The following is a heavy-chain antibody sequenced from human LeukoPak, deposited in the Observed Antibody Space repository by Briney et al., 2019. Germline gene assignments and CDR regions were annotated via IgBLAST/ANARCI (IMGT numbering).Heavy chain of an antibody. V-gene: IGHV3-73*01. D-gene: IGHD4/OR15-4a*01. CDR2: IRSKANSYAT. CDR3: VPNDAFDI. CDR1: GFTFSGSA. Sequence: GGSLKLSCAASGFTFSGSAMHWVRQASGKGLEWVGRIRSKANSYATAYAASVKGRFTISRDDSKNTAYLQMNSLKTEDTAVYYCVPNDAFDIWGQGTMVTVSS. J-gene: IGHJ3*02.